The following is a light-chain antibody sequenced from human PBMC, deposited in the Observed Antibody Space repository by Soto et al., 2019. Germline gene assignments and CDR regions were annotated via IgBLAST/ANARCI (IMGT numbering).Light chain of an antibody. Sequence: EIVFTQSPATLSLSPVERATLSCRASQSVSNYLSWYQQKPGQAPRLLMYETSRRATGIPARFSGSGSGTDFTLTISSLEPEDFAVYYCQQRHNWRDTFGQGTRLEIK. J-gene: IGKJ5*01. CDR2: ETS. CDR3: QQRHNWRDT. CDR1: QSVSNY. V-gene: IGKV3-11*01.